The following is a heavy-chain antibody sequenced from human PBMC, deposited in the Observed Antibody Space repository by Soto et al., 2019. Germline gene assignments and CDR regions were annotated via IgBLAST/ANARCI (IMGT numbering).Heavy chain of an antibody. J-gene: IGHJ4*02. Sequence: EMQLVEAGGGLVQPGGSLRLSCAASGFTFSDYHMEWVRQAPGKGLEWIGRARNDPRARTTQHAASVRGRFITSRDESENSLYLQMNSLKTEDTAVYYCVASLQYWGQGTLVTVSS. CDR3: VASLQY. CDR2: ARNDPRARTT. CDR1: GFTFSDYH. V-gene: IGHV3-72*01. D-gene: IGHD2-2*01.